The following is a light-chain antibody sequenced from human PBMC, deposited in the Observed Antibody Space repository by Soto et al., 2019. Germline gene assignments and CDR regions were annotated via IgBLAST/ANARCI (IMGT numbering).Light chain of an antibody. V-gene: IGKV1-5*03. CDR3: HHYCIYAT. CDR2: RSS. Sequence: DIQMTQSPSTLSASVGDRVTITCRASQTISNYLTWYQQRPGKAPILLIYRSSILQNGAPSLCSGSGSGTEFPLIISSVQPDDVATYYCHHYCIYATFGQGTRVEI. CDR1: QTISNY. J-gene: IGKJ1*01.